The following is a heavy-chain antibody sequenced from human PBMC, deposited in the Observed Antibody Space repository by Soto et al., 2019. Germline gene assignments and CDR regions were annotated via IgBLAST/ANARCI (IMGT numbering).Heavy chain of an antibody. Sequence: SETLSLTCTVSGGSISTRSNYWAWIRQPPGKGLEWIGSIYYTGGTYYNPSLKSRVTLFLDTSKNQFSLNLNSVTAADTAVYYCAREGPPIRAHNPPEYFQHWGQGTPVTVSS. CDR1: GGSISTRSNY. V-gene: IGHV4-39*02. CDR3: AREGPPIRAHNPPEYFQH. J-gene: IGHJ1*01. CDR2: IYYTGGT.